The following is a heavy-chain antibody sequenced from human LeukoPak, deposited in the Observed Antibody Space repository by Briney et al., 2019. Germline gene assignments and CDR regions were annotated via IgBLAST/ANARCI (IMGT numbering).Heavy chain of an antibody. CDR2: ISYDGSNK. Sequence: GGSLRLSCAASGFTFSNNAMHWVRQAPGKGLEWVAVISYDGSNKYHADSVKGRFTISRDNSKNTLYLQMNSLRAEDTAVYYCAKQFSGSYFLFGYWGQGTLVTVSS. J-gene: IGHJ4*02. CDR1: GFTFSNNA. D-gene: IGHD1-26*01. V-gene: IGHV3-30*18. CDR3: AKQFSGSYFLFGY.